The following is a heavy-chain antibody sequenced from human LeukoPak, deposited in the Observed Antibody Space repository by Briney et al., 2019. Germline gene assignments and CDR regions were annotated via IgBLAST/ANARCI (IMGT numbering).Heavy chain of an antibody. V-gene: IGHV3-30*18. D-gene: IGHD3-3*01. CDR2: ISYDGSNK. J-gene: IGHJ4*02. CDR1: GFTFSSYG. CDR3: AKDGDYDFWSGYYTPSYYFDY. Sequence: GGSLRLSCAASGFTFSSYGMHWVRQAPGKGLEWVAVISYDGSNKYYADSVKGRFTISRDNSKNTLYLQMNSLRAEDTAVYYCAKDGDYDFWSGYYTPSYYFDYWGQGTLVTVSS.